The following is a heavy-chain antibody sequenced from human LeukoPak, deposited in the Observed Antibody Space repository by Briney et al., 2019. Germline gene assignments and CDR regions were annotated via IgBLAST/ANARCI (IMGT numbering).Heavy chain of an antibody. J-gene: IGHJ4*02. D-gene: IGHD3-16*01. CDR1: GFSFSSHG. Sequence: SGGSLRLSCVASGFSFSSHGMHWVRQAPGKGLEWVAVIWYDASNKYYADSVKGRFTISRDNSKNTLYLQMNSLRVEDTAVYYCARWGDNKILDYWGQGNLVTVSS. V-gene: IGHV3-33*01. CDR3: ARWGDNKILDY. CDR2: IWYDASNK.